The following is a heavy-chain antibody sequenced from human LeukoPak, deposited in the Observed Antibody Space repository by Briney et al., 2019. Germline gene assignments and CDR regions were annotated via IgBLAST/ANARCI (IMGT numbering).Heavy chain of an antibody. CDR3: ARDWQWQQLVGDAFDI. CDR2: IKQDGSEK. CDR1: GFTFSGYW. D-gene: IGHD6-13*01. Sequence: GGSLRLTCAASGFTFSGYWISWVRQAPGKGLEWVANIKQDGSEKYYVDSVKGRFTISRDNAKNSLFLQMNSLRAEDTAVYYCARDWQWQQLVGDAFDIWAEGTMVTVSS. J-gene: IGHJ3*02. V-gene: IGHV3-7*04.